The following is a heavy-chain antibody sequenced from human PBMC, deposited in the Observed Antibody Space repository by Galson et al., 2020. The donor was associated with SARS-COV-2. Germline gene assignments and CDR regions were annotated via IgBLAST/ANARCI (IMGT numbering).Heavy chain of an antibody. J-gene: IGHJ4*02. CDR3: ARDRSGSYSYFDY. D-gene: IGHD1-26*01. CDR1: GFTFSRYA. V-gene: IGHV3-30*01. Sequence: GESLKISCAASGFTFSRYAMHWVRQAPGKGLEWVAVISYDGSNKYYADSVKGRFTISRDNSKNTLYLQMNSLRAEDTAVYYCARDRSGSYSYFDYWGQGTLVTVSS. CDR2: ISYDGSNK.